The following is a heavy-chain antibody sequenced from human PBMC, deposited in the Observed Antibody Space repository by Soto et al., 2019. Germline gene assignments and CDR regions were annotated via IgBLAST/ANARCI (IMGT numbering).Heavy chain of an antibody. CDR3: ATTPSQWLGDRFDY. CDR1: GFTFSTST. V-gene: IGHV3-21*04. J-gene: IGHJ4*02. Sequence: GGSLRLSCGASGFTFSTSTMIWVRQAPGKGLEWVSLISSTSTYIYYADSVKGRFTSSRDNAKNSLYLQMNSLRAEDTAVYYCATTPSQWLGDRFDYWGQGTLVTVSS. CDR2: ISSTSTYI. D-gene: IGHD6-19*01.